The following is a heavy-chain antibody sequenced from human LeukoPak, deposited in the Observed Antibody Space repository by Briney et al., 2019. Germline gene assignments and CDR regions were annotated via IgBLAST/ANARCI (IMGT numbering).Heavy chain of an antibody. CDR1: GYTSTDLTEYY. V-gene: IGHV1-2*02. J-gene: IGHJ4*02. D-gene: IGHD1-26*01. CDR2: INPNNGGT. CDR3: ARRLGGSSEGYEF. Sequence: GASVKVSCKASGYTSTDLTEYYIHWVRQAPGQGLEWMGWINPNNGGTKYAQKFQGRVTMTRDMSMNTAYMELSSLTSDDTAVYYCARRLGGSSEGYEFWGQGPLVTVSS.